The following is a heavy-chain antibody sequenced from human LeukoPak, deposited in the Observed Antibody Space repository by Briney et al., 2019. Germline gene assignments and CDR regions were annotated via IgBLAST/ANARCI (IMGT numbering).Heavy chain of an antibody. D-gene: IGHD4-17*01. Sequence: SETLSLTCTVTGVSISTYYWSWIRQPPGKGLEWIGYIYISGSTDYSPSLKSRVTMSVDTSKNQFSLRLSSVTAADTAVYYCARFGTVTMDYWGQGTLVTVSS. CDR3: ARFGTVTMDY. V-gene: IGHV4-4*09. J-gene: IGHJ4*02. CDR1: GVSISTYY. CDR2: IYISGST.